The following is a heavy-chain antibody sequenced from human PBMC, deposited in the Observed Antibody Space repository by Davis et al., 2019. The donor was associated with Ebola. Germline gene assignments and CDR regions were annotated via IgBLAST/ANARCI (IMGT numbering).Heavy chain of an antibody. J-gene: IGHJ5*02. V-gene: IGHV1-69*13. CDR1: GYTFTSYG. CDR3: ARYYFNWFDP. D-gene: IGHD3/OR15-3a*01. Sequence: SVTVSCLASGYTFTSYGISWVRQASAPGPEWIGGIIPIFGTANYAQKFQGRVTITADESTSTAYMELSSLRSEDTAVYYCARYYFNWFDPWGQGTLVTVSS. CDR2: IIPIFGTA.